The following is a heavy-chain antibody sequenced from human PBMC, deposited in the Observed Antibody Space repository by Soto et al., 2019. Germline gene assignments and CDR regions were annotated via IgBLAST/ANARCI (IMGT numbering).Heavy chain of an antibody. CDR3: ASDTPRTYYYDSSGAFGI. CDR1: GGTFSSYA. J-gene: IGHJ3*02. V-gene: IGHV1-69*06. Sequence: SVKVSCKASGGTFSSYAISWVRQAPGQGLEWMGGIIPIFGTANYAQKFQGRVTITADKSTSTAYMELSSLRSEDTAVYYCASDTPRTYYYDSSGAFGIWGQGTMVTVSS. CDR2: IIPIFGTA. D-gene: IGHD3-22*01.